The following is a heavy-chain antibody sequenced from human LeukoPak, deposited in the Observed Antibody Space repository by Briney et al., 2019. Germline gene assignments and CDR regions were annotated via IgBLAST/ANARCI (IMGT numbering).Heavy chain of an antibody. CDR3: ARNYGDKDAFDI. V-gene: IGHV4-39*07. D-gene: IGHD4-17*01. CDR1: GGSISSSSYY. CDR2: IYYSGST. J-gene: IGHJ4*02. Sequence: SETLSLTCTVSGGSISSSSYYWGWIRQPPGKGLEWIGSIYYSGSTYYNPSLKGRVTISVDTSKNQFSLKLSSVTAADTAVYYCARNYGDKDAFDIWGQGTLVTVSS.